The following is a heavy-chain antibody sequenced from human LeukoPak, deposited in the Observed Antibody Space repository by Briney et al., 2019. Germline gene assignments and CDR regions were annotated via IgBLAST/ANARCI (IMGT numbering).Heavy chain of an antibody. D-gene: IGHD4-17*01. CDR1: GFTFSSYS. Sequence: PGGSLRLSCAASGFTFSSYSMNWVRQAPGKGRVWVSSISSSSRYIYYADSVKGRFTISRDNAKNSLYLQMNSLRAEDTAVYYCAKHSMDYGDYVGEDYWGQGTLVTVSS. V-gene: IGHV3-21*01. CDR2: ISSSSRYI. J-gene: IGHJ4*02. CDR3: AKHSMDYGDYVGEDY.